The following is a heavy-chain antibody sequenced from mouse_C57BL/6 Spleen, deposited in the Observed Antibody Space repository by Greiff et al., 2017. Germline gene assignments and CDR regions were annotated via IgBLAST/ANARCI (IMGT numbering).Heavy chain of an antibody. CDR2: IDPSDSYT. CDR3: ARSWDGDY. V-gene: IGHV1-50*01. J-gene: IGHJ2*01. CDR1: GYTFTSYW. Sequence: QVQLQQPGAELVKPGASVKLSCKASGYTFTSYWMQWVTQRPGPGLEWIGEIDPSDSYTNYNQKFKGKATLTVDTSSSTAYMQLSSLTSEDSAVYYCARSWDGDYWGQGTTLTVSS. D-gene: IGHD4-1*01.